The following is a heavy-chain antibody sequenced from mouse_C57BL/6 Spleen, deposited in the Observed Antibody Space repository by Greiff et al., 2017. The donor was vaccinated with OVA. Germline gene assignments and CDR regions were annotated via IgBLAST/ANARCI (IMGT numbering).Heavy chain of an antibody. Sequence: VQLQQSGPELVKPGASVKLSCKASGYTFTSYWMHWVKQRPGQGLEWIGNINPSNGGTNYNEKFKSKATLTVDKSSSTAYMQLSSLTSEASAVYYGDTFYGYDEAWFAYWGQGTMVTVSA. D-gene: IGHD2-2*01. CDR2: INPSNGGT. CDR3: DTFYGYDEAWFAY. V-gene: IGHV1-53*01. J-gene: IGHJ3*01. CDR1: GYTFTSYW.